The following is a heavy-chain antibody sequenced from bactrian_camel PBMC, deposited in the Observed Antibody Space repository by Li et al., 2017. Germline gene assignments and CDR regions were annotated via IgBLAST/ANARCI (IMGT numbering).Heavy chain of an antibody. J-gene: IGHJ4*01. D-gene: IGHD6*01. Sequence: HVQLVESGGGLVQPGDSVRLSCVASGFHVRSYYMIWARQVPGKGLEWLTSIYSDGGKTYTLDSLKGRFTISRNDLNDTTYLQMNNVKSEDTALYYCGPRYPGSWYRTYWGQGTQVTVS. CDR3: GPRYPGSWYRTY. CDR2: IYSDGGKT. CDR1: GFHVRSYY. V-gene: IGHV3-2*01.